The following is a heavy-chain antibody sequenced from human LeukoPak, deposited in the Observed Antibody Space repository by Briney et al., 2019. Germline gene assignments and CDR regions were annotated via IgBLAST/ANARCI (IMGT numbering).Heavy chain of an antibody. CDR1: GFTFNDYY. CDR2: ISAGGYPI. V-gene: IGHV3-11*04. J-gene: IGHJ4*01. Sequence: AGGSLRLSCTGSGFTFNDYYMSWVRQAPGKGLEWLSFISAGGYPIYYADSVRGRFTISRDTAKNSLYLQMNSLRGEDTAVYYCVMTAGPPTDHWGQGALVTVSS. CDR3: VMTAGPPTDH.